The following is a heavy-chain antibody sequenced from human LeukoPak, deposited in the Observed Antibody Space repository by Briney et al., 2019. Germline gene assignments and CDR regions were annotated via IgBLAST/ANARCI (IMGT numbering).Heavy chain of an antibody. V-gene: IGHV1-18*01. D-gene: IGHD3-22*01. J-gene: IGHJ6*03. CDR2: ISAYNGNT. Sequence: ASVKVSCKASGYTFTSYGISWVRQAPGQGLEWMGWISAYNGNTNYAQKFQGRVTMTTDTSTSTAYMELRSLSSDDTAVYYCARERYYDSTRRAYYYYYIDVWGKGTTVTVSS. CDR3: ARERYYDSTRRAYYYYYIDV. CDR1: GYTFTSYG.